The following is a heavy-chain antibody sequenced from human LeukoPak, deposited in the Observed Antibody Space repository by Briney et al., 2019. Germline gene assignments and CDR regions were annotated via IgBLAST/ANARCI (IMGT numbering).Heavy chain of an antibody. CDR3: ASTCFGTSCAQPPPGFDY. CDR2: IIPIFGTA. CDR1: GLTFSSYA. D-gene: IGHD2-2*01. Sequence: SCAASGLTFSSYAISWVRQAPGQGLEWMGGIIPIFGTANYAQKFQGRVTITTDESTSTAYMELSSLRSEDTAVYYCASTCFGTSCAQPPPGFDYWGQGTLVTVSS. J-gene: IGHJ4*02. V-gene: IGHV1-69*05.